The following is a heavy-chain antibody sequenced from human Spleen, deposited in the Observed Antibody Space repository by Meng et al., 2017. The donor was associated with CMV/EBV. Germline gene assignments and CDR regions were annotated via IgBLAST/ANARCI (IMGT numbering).Heavy chain of an antibody. D-gene: IGHD4-17*01. J-gene: IGHJ4*02. CDR1: GYTFNDYF. V-gene: IGHV1-2*02. CDR2: CNPKTGDA. CDR3: ARDEYGDIPFEY. Sequence: CKASGYTFNDYFIHWVLQAPGQGLEWLGYCNPKTGDANLPQKFQGRVTLTTDAYISTAYMELRRLTSDDTAVYFCARDEYGDIPFEYWGQGTLVTVSS.